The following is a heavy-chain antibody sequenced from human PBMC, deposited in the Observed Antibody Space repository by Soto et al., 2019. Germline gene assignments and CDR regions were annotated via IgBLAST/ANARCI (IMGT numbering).Heavy chain of an antibody. D-gene: IGHD3-22*01. Sequence: QVQLVQSGAEVKQPGSSVKVSCKASGGTFDNYAITWVRQAPGQGLEWMAGIIPMLDSANYAEKFQDRVTITADESTRTVYMEVSSLRSEDTAVYYCARTYHYDSLGKTYFYYGMDVW. J-gene: IGHJ6*01. CDR1: GGTFDNYA. V-gene: IGHV1-69*12. CDR3: ARTYHYDSLGKTYFYYGMDV. CDR2: IIPMLDSA.